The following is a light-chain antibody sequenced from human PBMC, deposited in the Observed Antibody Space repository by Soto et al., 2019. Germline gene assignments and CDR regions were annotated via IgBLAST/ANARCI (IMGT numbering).Light chain of an antibody. CDR1: QSVNFN. V-gene: IGKV3-15*01. CDR3: QQYENWPRT. CDR2: GAS. J-gene: IGKJ1*01. Sequence: EIVMTQSPATLSVSPGERVTLSCRASQSVNFNLAWYQQKPGQAPRLLMYGASSRATGIPARFSGSGSRTEFTLSISSLQSVDFAVYYCQQYENWPRTFGQGTKV.